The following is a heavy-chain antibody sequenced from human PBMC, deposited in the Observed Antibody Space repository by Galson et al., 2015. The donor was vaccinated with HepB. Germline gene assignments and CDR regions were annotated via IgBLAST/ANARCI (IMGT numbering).Heavy chain of an antibody. CDR2: ISYSGSTV. J-gene: IGHJ4*02. V-gene: IGHV3-11*01. CDR3: ARDSSQDYSLDN. Sequence: SLRLSCAVSGFTFSDYLMSWMRQAPGKGLEWVAYISYSGSTVYYADSVKGRFSISRDNAKNSLFLEMSSLRAEDTAVYYCARDSSQDYSLDNWGQGTLVTVSS. CDR1: GFTFSDYL. D-gene: IGHD4-11*01.